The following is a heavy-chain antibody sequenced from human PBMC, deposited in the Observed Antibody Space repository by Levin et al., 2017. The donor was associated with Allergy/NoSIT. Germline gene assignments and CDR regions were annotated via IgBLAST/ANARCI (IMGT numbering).Heavy chain of an antibody. J-gene: IGHJ3*02. CDR1: GFTFDDYA. CDR3: AKDQQFCYYSSGSWGAFDI. D-gene: IGHD3-10*01. CDR2: ISWNSGSI. V-gene: IGHV3-9*01. Sequence: PGGSLRLSCAASGFTFDDYAMHWVRQAPGKGLEWVSGISWNSGSIGYADSVKGRFTISRDNAKNSLYLQMNSLRAEDTALYYCAKDQQFCYYSSGSWGAFDIWGQGTMVTVSS.